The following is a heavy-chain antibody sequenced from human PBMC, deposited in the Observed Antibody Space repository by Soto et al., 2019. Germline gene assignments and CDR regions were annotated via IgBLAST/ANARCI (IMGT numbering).Heavy chain of an antibody. J-gene: IGHJ5*02. CDR2: INPYSGGA. Sequence: ASVKVSCKAPGYTFTGYFMHWVRQAPGQGLEWMGWINPYSGGADYAQSFQGRVTMTRGTSISTVYMELSRLRFDDTAVYYCARVIRGAYYNSPLDTWGQGTVVTVPQ. CDR3: ARVIRGAYYNSPLDT. V-gene: IGHV1-2*02. D-gene: IGHD3-10*01. CDR1: GYTFTGYF.